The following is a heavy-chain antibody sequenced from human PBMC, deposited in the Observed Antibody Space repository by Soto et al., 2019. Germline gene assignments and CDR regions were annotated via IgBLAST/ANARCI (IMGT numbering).Heavy chain of an antibody. CDR1: GFTFSTYA. V-gene: IGHV3-23*01. CDR2: IGDSEGETT. Sequence: EVQLLESGGGLVQPGGSLRLSCAASGFTFSTYAMTWVRQAPGKGPEWVSRIGDSEGETTHYADSVKGRFTISRDNANNTLYLQMNILRVVDTAIYYCAKGYCVGGSCYDLDTWFDSWGQGTRVTVSS. J-gene: IGHJ5*01. D-gene: IGHD2-15*01. CDR3: AKGYCVGGSCYDLDTWFDS.